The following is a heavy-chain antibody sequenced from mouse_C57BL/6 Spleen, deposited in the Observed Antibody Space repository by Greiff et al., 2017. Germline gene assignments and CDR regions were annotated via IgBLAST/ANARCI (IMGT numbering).Heavy chain of an antibody. V-gene: IGHV5-16*01. Sequence: EVQLVESEGGLVQPGSSMKLSCTASGFTFSDYYMAWVRQVPEKGLEWVANINYDGSSTYYLDSLKSRFIISRDNAKNILYLQMSSLKSEDTATYYCAREGGYPYYFDYWGQGTTLTVSS. CDR2: INYDGSST. J-gene: IGHJ2*01. CDR3: AREGGYPYYFDY. CDR1: GFTFSDYY. D-gene: IGHD2-2*01.